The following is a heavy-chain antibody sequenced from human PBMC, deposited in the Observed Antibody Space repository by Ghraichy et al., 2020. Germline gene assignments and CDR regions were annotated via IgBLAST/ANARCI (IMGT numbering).Heavy chain of an antibody. CDR3: ARDLGQWVIHGSFDY. Sequence: GESLNISCKTSGYNFVNYGFSWVRQAPGQGLEWIGWISPYNGNIHYAQKFQGRVTLTTDTSTSTASMELRSLSFDDTAVYFCARDLGQWVIHGSFDYWGQGTPVTVTS. D-gene: IGHD6-19*01. J-gene: IGHJ4*02. CDR1: GYNFVNYG. CDR2: ISPYNGNI. V-gene: IGHV1-18*01.